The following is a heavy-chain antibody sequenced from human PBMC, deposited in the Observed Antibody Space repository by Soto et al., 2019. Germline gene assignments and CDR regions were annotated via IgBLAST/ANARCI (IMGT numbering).Heavy chain of an antibody. V-gene: IGHV1-69*01. CDR1: GDTFNSYV. Sequence: QVQLVQSGPEVKKPGSSVKVSCKASGDTFNSYVITWVRQAPGQGLEWLGGIITAFGTTSYAQNFQDRLTITADEAATTDHMELSSVTSDDTSMYYCTRSYGYTFGGSLDNWGQGALVTVS. D-gene: IGHD5-18*01. CDR2: IITAFGTT. J-gene: IGHJ4*02. CDR3: TRSYGYTFGGSLDN.